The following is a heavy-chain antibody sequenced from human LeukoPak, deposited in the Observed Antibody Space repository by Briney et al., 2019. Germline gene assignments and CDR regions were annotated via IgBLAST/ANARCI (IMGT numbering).Heavy chain of an antibody. CDR1: GFTFSSYN. D-gene: IGHD6-19*01. CDR2: ISSSSNYI. CDR3: ARDLGTGIAVAGIRHWFDP. J-gene: IGHJ5*02. V-gene: IGHV3-21*01. Sequence: KPGRSLRLSCAASGFTFSSYNMNWVRQAPGKGLEWVSSISSSSNYIYYADSVKGRFTISRDNAKNSLYLQMNSLRAEDTAVYYCARDLGTGIAVAGIRHWFDPWGQGTLVTVSS.